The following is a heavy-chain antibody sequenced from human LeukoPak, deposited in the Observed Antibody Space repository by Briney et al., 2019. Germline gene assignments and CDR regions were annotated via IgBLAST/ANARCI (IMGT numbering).Heavy chain of an antibody. J-gene: IGHJ4*02. CDR1: GFLFGDYA. Sequence: PGRSLRLSCTGSGFLFGDYAMSWVREAPGKGLEWVGFIRSKTHGGTTEFAAPVKGRFSISRDDSKRIAYLQMNSLKTEDTAVYYCTRDGIPETNWSGYYIDYWGQGTLVTVSS. CDR2: IRSKTHGGTT. D-gene: IGHD3-3*01. V-gene: IGHV3-49*04. CDR3: TRDGIPETNWSGYYIDY.